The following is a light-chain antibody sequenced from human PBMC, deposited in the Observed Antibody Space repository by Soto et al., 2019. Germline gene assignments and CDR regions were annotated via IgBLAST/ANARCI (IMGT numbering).Light chain of an antibody. V-gene: IGLV2-14*01. CDR2: DVS. CDR1: SSDVGGYNY. CDR3: RSYTSSSTTYV. Sequence: QSVLTQPASVSGSPGQSITISCTGTSSDVGGYNYVSWYQQHPGKAPKLMIYDVSNRPSGVSNRFSGSKSGNTASLTISGLQAEDEADYYCRSYTSSSTTYVFGTGTQVTVL. J-gene: IGLJ1*01.